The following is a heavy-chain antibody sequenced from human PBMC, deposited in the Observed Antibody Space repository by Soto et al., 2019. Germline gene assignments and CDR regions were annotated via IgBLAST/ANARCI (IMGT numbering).Heavy chain of an antibody. D-gene: IGHD1-26*01. CDR2: NXXXGXT. J-gene: IGHJ5*02. Sequence: SETLSLSCSVSGASLSGYYWSWIRQPPGXGLGWXGXNXXXGXTXXXIXXXXRISMSVDMSKKQFSLTLRSVTAADTAIYYCVRDGTKNLRDRFEPWGRGILVTVSS. CDR3: VRDGTKNLRDRFEP. V-gene: IGHV4-4*07. CDR1: GASLSGYY.